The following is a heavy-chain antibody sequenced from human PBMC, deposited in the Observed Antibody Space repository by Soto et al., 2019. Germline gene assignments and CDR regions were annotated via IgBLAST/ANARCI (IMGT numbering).Heavy chain of an antibody. J-gene: IGHJ1*01. CDR1: GGSISSGGYS. CDR3: ARVGSDYYDSSGPVVYFQH. Sequence: PSETLSLTCAVSGGSISSGGYSWSWIRQPPGKGLEWIGYIYHSGSTYYNPSLKSRVTISVDRSKNQFSLKLSSVTAADTAVYHCARVGSDYYDSSGPVVYFQHWGQGTLVTVSS. D-gene: IGHD3-22*01. CDR2: IYHSGST. V-gene: IGHV4-30-2*01.